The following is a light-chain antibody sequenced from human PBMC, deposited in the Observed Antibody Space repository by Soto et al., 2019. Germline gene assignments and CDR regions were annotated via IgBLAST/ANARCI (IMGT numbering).Light chain of an antibody. CDR2: EVI. Sequence: QSALTQPPSASGSPGQSVTISCTGASSDVSGYVSWFQQHPGKVPKLLIYEVIKRPSGVPDRFSGTKSGNTASLTVSGLQAEDEADYYCGSYAGNKWVFGGGTKLTVL. J-gene: IGLJ2*01. CDR1: SSDVSGY. V-gene: IGLV2-8*01. CDR3: GSYAGNKWV.